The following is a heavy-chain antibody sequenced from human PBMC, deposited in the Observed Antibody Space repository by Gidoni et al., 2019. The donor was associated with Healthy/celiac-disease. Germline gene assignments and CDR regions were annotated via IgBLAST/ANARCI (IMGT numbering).Heavy chain of an antibody. CDR2: IIPILGIA. Sequence: QVQLVQSGAEVKKPGSSVTVSCKASGGTFSSYTISWVRQAPGQGLEWMGRIIPILGIANYAQKFQGRVTITADKSTSTAYMELSSLRSEDTAVYYCARDGPYDFWSGREDYWGQGTLVTVSS. D-gene: IGHD3-3*01. CDR3: ARDGPYDFWSGREDY. V-gene: IGHV1-69*08. CDR1: GGTFSSYT. J-gene: IGHJ4*02.